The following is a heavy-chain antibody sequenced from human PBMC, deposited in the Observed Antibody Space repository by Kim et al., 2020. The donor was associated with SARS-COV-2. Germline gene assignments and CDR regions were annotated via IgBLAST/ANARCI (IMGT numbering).Heavy chain of an antibody. CDR1: GFTFSSYS. V-gene: IGHV3-21*01. CDR3: ARPYYGSGSSDHFDY. J-gene: IGHJ4*02. CDR2: ISSSNFI. Sequence: GGSLRLSCAASGFTFSSYSMNWVRQAPGKGLEWVSSISSSNFIYYADSVKGRFTISRDNAKNSVYLQMNSLRAEDTALYYCARPYYGSGSSDHFDYWGQGTLVTVSS. D-gene: IGHD3-10*01.